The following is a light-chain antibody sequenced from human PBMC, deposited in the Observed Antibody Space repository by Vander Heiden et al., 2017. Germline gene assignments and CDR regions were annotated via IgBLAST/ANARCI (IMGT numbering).Light chain of an antibody. CDR3: SSYTSSSPYV. V-gene: IGLV2-14*01. Sequence: QSALTQPASVSGSPGQSITISCTGTSRDVGGYNYVSWYQQHPGKAPKLMIYEVRNRPSGVSNRFSGSKSGNTASLTISGLQAEDEADYYCSSYTSSSPYVFGTGTKVTVL. CDR2: EVR. J-gene: IGLJ1*01. CDR1: SRDVGGYNY.